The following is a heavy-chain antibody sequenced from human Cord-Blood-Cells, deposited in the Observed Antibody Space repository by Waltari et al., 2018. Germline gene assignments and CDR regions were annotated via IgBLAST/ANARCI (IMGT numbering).Heavy chain of an antibody. CDR2: INHSGST. Sequence: QVQLQQWGAGLLKPSETLSLTCAVYGGSFSGYYWRWSRQPPGKGLEWIGEINHSGSTNYNPSLKSRVTISVDTSKNQFSLKLSSVTAADTAVYYCASGPAAMASGYYYYGMDVWGQGTTVTVSS. V-gene: IGHV4-34*01. J-gene: IGHJ6*02. CDR1: GGSFSGYY. CDR3: ASGPAAMASGYYYYGMDV. D-gene: IGHD5-18*01.